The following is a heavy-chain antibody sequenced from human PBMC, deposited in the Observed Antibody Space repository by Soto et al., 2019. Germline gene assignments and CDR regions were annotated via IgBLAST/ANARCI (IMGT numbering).Heavy chain of an antibody. Sequence: QVQLVQSGAEVKKPGSSVKVSCKASGATFSSHGISWVRQAPGQGLAWMGVIIVTLGTGNIAQRFQGRVTITADASTGTVYMALSGMRSEVTAVYYCARDYLTLEPGTSAVADDLDIWGQGTMVTVS. CDR1: GATFSSHG. CDR2: IIVTLGTG. D-gene: IGHD3-9*01. J-gene: IGHJ3*02. V-gene: IGHV1-69*01. CDR3: ARDYLTLEPGTSAVADDLDI.